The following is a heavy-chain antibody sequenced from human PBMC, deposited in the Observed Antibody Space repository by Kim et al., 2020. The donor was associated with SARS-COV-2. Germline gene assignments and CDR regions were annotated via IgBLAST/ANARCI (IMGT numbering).Heavy chain of an antibody. V-gene: IGHV2-5*02. D-gene: IGHD4-17*01. Sequence: ALEWRALIDGDEDKRYSPYLKSRLTITKDTSKNQVVLTMTNMDPVDKATYYCAHSSDYGDYGFYYGMDVWGQGTTVTVSS. CDR3: AHSSDYGDYGFYYGMDV. CDR2: IDGDEDK. J-gene: IGHJ6*02.